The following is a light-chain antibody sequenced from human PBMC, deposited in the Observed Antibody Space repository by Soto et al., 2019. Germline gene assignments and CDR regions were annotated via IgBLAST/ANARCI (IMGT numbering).Light chain of an antibody. CDR3: QVWDSSSDHYV. Sequence: SYELTQPPSVSVAPGQTAGITCGGYNIGSKSVHWYQQKPGQAPVVVVYDDTDRPSGIPERFSGSNSGETATLTISRVEAGDEADYYCQVWDSSSDHYVFGTGTKLTVL. CDR1: NIGSKS. CDR2: DDT. V-gene: IGLV3-21*02. J-gene: IGLJ1*01.